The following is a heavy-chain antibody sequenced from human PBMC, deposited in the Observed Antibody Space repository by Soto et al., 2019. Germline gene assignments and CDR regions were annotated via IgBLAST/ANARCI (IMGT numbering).Heavy chain of an antibody. Sequence: QITLKESGPTLVKPTQTLTLTCTFSGFSLSTSGVGVGWIRQPPGKALEWLALIYWDDDKRYSPSLKSRLTITKXXSXNXXVLTMTTMDPVDTATYYCAHRNVYYYESGSYDFAYWGQGTLVTVSS. V-gene: IGHV2-5*02. CDR3: AHRNVYYYESGSYDFAY. CDR1: GFSLSTSGVG. CDR2: IYWDDDK. D-gene: IGHD3-10*01. J-gene: IGHJ4*02.